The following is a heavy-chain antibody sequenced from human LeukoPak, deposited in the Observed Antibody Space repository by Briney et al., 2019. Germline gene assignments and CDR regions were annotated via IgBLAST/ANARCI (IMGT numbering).Heavy chain of an antibody. CDR2: ISSSGSTI. D-gene: IGHD6-6*01. Sequence: GESLRLSCAASGFTFSSYEMNWVRQAPGKGLEWVSYISSSGSTIYYADSVKGRFTISRDNAKNSLYLQMNSLRAEDTAVYYCARESIPVRGYYYYGMDVWGQGTTVTVSS. V-gene: IGHV3-48*03. J-gene: IGHJ6*02. CDR3: ARESIPVRGYYYYGMDV. CDR1: GFTFSSYE.